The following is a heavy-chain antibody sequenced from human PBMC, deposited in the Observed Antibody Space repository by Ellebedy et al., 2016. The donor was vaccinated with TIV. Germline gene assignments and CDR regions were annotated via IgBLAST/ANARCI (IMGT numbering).Heavy chain of an antibody. CDR2: TYYRSRWYN. CDR3: ARDLRHFRVTTTQGFDY. CDR1: GDSVSSNSAA. Sequence: SQTLSLTCAISGDSVSSNSAAWNWIRQSPSRGLEWLGRTYYRSRWYNDYAVSVRSRITIRPDPYKNQFHLQLNSVTPEDTAVYFCARDLRHFRVTTTQGFDYWGQGTLVTVSS. J-gene: IGHJ4*02. V-gene: IGHV6-1*01. D-gene: IGHD1-1*01.